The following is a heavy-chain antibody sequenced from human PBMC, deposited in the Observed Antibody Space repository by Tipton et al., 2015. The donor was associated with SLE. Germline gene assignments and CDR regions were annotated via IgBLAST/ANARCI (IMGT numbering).Heavy chain of an antibody. Sequence: TLSLTCTVSGGSISSGYYFWSWVRQPAGRGLEWFGRIFSSGDTNYNPSLKSRVTISLDTSKNQVSLRLTSVTAADTAVYYCARGKGSGSYSSGQFDSWGQGTLVTVSS. CDR1: GGSISSGYYF. D-gene: IGHD3-10*01. V-gene: IGHV4-61*02. J-gene: IGHJ4*02. CDR3: ARGKGSGSYSSGQFDS. CDR2: IFSSGDT.